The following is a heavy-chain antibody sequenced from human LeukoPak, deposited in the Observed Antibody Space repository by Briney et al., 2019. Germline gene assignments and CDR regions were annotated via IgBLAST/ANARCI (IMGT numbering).Heavy chain of an antibody. J-gene: IGHJ4*02. CDR1: GFTFSSYG. CDR3: ARAAYDSSGYLTL. Sequence: GRSLRLSCAASGFTFSSYGMHWVRQAPGKGLEWVAVIWYDGTNKYYADSVKGRFTISRDNSKNTLFLQMNSLRAEDTAVNYCARAAYDSSGYLTLWGRGTLVTVSS. V-gene: IGHV3-33*01. D-gene: IGHD3-22*01. CDR2: IWYDGTNK.